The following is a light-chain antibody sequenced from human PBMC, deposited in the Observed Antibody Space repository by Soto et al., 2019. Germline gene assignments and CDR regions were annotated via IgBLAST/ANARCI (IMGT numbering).Light chain of an antibody. J-gene: IGLJ3*02. Sequence: QSALTQPASVSGSPGQSITISCTGTSCDVGGYNYVSWYQQHPGKVPKLMIYGVSNRPSGVSNRFSGSKSGNTASLTISGLQAEDEADYYCSSYSSSSTRVFGGGTKVTVL. V-gene: IGLV2-14*01. CDR3: SSYSSSSTRV. CDR2: GVS. CDR1: SCDVGGYNY.